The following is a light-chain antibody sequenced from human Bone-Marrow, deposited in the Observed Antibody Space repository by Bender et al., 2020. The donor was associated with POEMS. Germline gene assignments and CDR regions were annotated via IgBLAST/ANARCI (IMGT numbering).Light chain of an antibody. Sequence: QSALTQPASVSGSPGQSITISCTGTSSDVGYYDLVSWYQHHPGKAPRLMVYAVNKRPSGISNRFSGSKSGNTASLTISGLQAEDEADYYCCSYAGSSTHVVFGGGTKLTVL. CDR1: SSDVGYYDL. V-gene: IGLV2-23*02. CDR2: AVN. J-gene: IGLJ2*01. CDR3: CSYAGSSTHVV.